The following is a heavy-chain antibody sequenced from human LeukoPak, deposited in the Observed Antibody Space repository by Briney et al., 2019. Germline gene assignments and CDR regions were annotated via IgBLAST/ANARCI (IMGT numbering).Heavy chain of an antibody. Sequence: AASVKVSCKASGGTFSSYTISWVRQAPGQGLEWMGRIIPILGIANYAQKFQGRVTITADKSTSTAYMALSSLRSEDTAVYYCARELERLGWFDPWGQGTLVTVSS. J-gene: IGHJ5*02. CDR1: GGTFSSYT. V-gene: IGHV1-69*04. D-gene: IGHD1-1*01. CDR3: ARELERLGWFDP. CDR2: IIPILGIA.